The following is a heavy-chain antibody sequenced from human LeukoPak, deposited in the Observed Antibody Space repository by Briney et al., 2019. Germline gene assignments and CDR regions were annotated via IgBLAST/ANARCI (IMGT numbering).Heavy chain of an antibody. CDR3: ARAPNGYYPLDY. J-gene: IGHJ4*02. V-gene: IGHV4-59*11. D-gene: IGHD3-22*01. Sequence: SETLSLTCTVSGGSISTHLWTWIRQPPGMGLEWIGYIYYTGSTNYNPSLKSRFTIPLDTSKNQFSLHLSFVTAADTAVYYCARAPNGYYPLDYWGQGTLVTVSS. CDR2: IYYTGST. CDR1: GGSISTHL.